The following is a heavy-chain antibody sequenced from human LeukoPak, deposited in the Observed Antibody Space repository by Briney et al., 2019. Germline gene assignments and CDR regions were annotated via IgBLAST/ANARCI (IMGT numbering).Heavy chain of an antibody. Sequence: GRSLRLSCAASGFTFSSYEMNWVRQTPGKGLEWVSYISNSGSTIYYAESVKGRFTISRDNAKNSLYLQMTSLRAEDTAVYYCARCGTPNNYHYYGLDVWGQGTTVTVSS. J-gene: IGHJ6*02. V-gene: IGHV3-48*03. CDR1: GFTFSSYE. CDR2: ISNSGSTI. CDR3: ARCGTPNNYHYYGLDV. D-gene: IGHD5-24*01.